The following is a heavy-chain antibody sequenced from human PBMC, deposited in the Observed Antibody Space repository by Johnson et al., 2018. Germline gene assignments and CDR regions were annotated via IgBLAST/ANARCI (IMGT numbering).Heavy chain of an antibody. CDR3: AKEGEKWELLGAFDI. Sequence: QVQLVQSGGGVVQPGRSXRLSCAASGFTFSSYGMHWVRQAPGKGLEWVAVISYDGSNKYYADSVKGRFTISRDNSKNTLYLQMNSLRAEETAVYYCAKEGEKWELLGAFDIWGQGTMVTVSS. V-gene: IGHV3-30*18. CDR2: ISYDGSNK. J-gene: IGHJ3*02. D-gene: IGHD1-26*01. CDR1: GFTFSSYG.